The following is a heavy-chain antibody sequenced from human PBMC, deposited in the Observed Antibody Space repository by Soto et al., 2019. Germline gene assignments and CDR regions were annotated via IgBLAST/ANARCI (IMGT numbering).Heavy chain of an antibody. V-gene: IGHV1-69*01. J-gene: IGHJ6*01. CDR2: IVPIRRTA. CDR3: ARDRVPFSSSSGHYYYGMDV. CDR1: GGTFSSYR. Sequence: QVQLVQSGAEVKQSGSSAKVSCKASGGTFSSYRINWVRQAPGQGLEWVGGIVPIRRTADYAQTFQGRVIITADESARTSYMELSRLTYDDTAVYYCARDRVPFSSSSGHYYYGMDVW. D-gene: IGHD6-6*01.